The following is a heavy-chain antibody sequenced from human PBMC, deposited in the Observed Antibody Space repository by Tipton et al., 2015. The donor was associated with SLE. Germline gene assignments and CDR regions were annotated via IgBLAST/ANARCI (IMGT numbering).Heavy chain of an antibody. Sequence: RSLRLSCAASGFTFDDYAMHWVRQAPGKGLEWVSGISWNSGSIGYADSVKGRFTISRDNAKNSLYLQMNSLRAEDTALYYCAKDSTRSRGAFDYWGQGTLVTVSS. CDR3: AKDSTRSRGAFDY. CDR2: ISWNSGSI. CDR1: GFTFDDYA. D-gene: IGHD1-26*01. J-gene: IGHJ4*02. V-gene: IGHV3-9*01.